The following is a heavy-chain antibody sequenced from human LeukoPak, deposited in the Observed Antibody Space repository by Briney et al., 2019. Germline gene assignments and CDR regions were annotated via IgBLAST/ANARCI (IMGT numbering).Heavy chain of an antibody. D-gene: IGHD1-1*01. Sequence: ASVKVSCKASGYNFIGYYMHLVRQAPGHGLNWMGWINPNSGGTNYAQKFQGRVTMTRDTSINTAYMELSGLTSDDTAIYYCARDLRTPYHYGMNVWGQGTTVTVSS. CDR2: INPNSGGT. V-gene: IGHV1-2*02. CDR1: GYNFIGYY. CDR3: ARDLRTPYHYGMNV. J-gene: IGHJ6*02.